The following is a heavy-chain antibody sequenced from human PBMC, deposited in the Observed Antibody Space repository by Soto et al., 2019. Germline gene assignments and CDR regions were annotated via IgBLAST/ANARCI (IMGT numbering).Heavy chain of an antibody. CDR3: ATSSGSGSAHFDY. J-gene: IGHJ4*02. D-gene: IGHD3-10*01. V-gene: IGHV1-69*02. Sequence: QVQLVQSGAEVKKPGSSVRVSCAASGGTFNFYSINWVRQPPGQGLEWMGRINPILDMANFAQKFQGRVTITADKSTSTAYMTLSSLRSADTAVYYCATSSGSGSAHFDYWGQGTLVTVSS. CDR2: INPILDMA. CDR1: GGTFNFYS.